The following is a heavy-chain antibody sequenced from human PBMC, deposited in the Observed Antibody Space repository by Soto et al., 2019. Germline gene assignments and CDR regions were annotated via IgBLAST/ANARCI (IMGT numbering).Heavy chain of an antibody. V-gene: IGHV1-3*01. Sequence: EASVKVSCKASGYTFTSYAMHWVRQAPGQRLEWMGWINAGNGNTKYSQKFQGRVTITRDTSASTAYMELSSLRSEDTAVYYCARDHSEGYDILTGYRGFDPWGQGXLVTVYS. J-gene: IGHJ5*02. CDR2: INAGNGNT. CDR3: ARDHSEGYDILTGYRGFDP. D-gene: IGHD3-9*01. CDR1: GYTFTSYA.